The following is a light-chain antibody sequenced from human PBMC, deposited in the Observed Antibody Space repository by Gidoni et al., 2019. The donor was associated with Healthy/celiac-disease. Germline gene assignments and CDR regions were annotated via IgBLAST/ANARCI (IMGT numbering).Light chain of an antibody. V-gene: IGKV1-8*01. CDR2: AAS. CDR1: QGISSY. CDR3: QQYYSYPT. J-gene: IGKJ3*01. Sequence: AIRMTPSPSSFSASTGDRVTITCRASQGISSYLAWYQQKPGKAPKLLIYAASTLQSGVPSRFSGSGSGTDFTLTISCLQSEDFATYYCQQYYSYPTFGPGTKVEIK.